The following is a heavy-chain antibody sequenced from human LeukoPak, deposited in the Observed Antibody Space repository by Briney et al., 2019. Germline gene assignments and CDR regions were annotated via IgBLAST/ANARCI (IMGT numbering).Heavy chain of an antibody. V-gene: IGHV4-59*01. CDR2: IYYSGST. D-gene: IGHD6-19*01. Sequence: SETLSLTCTVSGGSISNYYWSWIRQPPGKGLEWIGYIYYSGSTNYNPSLRSRVTISVDTSKNQFSLKLSSVTAADTAVYYCARWDSSGDAFDIWGQGTMVTVSS. CDR3: ARWDSSGDAFDI. J-gene: IGHJ3*02. CDR1: GGSISNYY.